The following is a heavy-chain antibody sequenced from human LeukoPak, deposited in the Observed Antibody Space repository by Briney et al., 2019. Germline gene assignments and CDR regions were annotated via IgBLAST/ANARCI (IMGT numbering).Heavy chain of an antibody. D-gene: IGHD3-10*01. V-gene: IGHV4-34*01. CDR3: ARILRLLWFGEILDRRACWFDP. J-gene: IGHJ5*02. Sequence: SETLSLTCAVYGGSFSGYYWSWIRQPPGKGLEWIGEINHSGSTNYNPSLKSRVTISVDTSKNQFSLKLSSVTAADTAVYYCARILRLLWFGEILDRRACWFDPWGQGTLVTVSS. CDR1: GGSFSGYY. CDR2: INHSGST.